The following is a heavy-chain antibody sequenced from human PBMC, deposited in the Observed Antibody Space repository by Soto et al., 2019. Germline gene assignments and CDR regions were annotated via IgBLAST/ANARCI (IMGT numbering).Heavy chain of an antibody. CDR1: GGTFSTYG. CDR2: IIPIFVTT. CDR3: ARDEAAAATSGMAV. V-gene: IGHV1-69*01. D-gene: IGHD6-13*01. Sequence: QVQLVQSGDEVKKPGYSVKVSCKASGGTFSTYGINWVRQAPGQGLEWMGGIIPIFVTTNYAKKFQGKFTITADESTSTVYMELSSLRSEDTAVYYCARDEAAAATSGMAVWGQGTTVTVSS. J-gene: IGHJ6*02.